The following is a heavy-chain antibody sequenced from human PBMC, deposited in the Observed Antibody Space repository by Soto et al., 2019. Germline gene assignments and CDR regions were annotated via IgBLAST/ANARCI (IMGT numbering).Heavy chain of an antibody. V-gene: IGHV3-30-3*01. CDR1: GFTFSSYA. CDR3: ARVYSSAWSQPFDY. J-gene: IGHJ4*02. CDR2: ISYDGSNK. Sequence: QVQLVESGGGVVQPGRSLRLSCAASGFTFSSYAMHWVCQAPGKGLEWVAVISYDGSNKYYADSVKGRFTISRENSKTTLYLQMNSLRADDTAVYYCARVYSSAWSQPFDYWGQGTLVTVSS. D-gene: IGHD6-19*01.